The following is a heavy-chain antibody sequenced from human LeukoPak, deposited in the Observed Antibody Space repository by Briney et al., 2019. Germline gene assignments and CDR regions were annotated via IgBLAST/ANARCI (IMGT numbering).Heavy chain of an antibody. Sequence: PGGSLRLSCAASGFTFSDYHMNWLRQAPGKGLEWVSHISSSSSYTNYGDSVKGRFTSSRDNAKNSLYLRMNSLRAEDTAVYYCARGSGSHFDSWGQGTLVTVSS. CDR2: ISSSSSYT. V-gene: IGHV3-11*03. D-gene: IGHD3-22*01. J-gene: IGHJ4*02. CDR3: ARGSGSHFDS. CDR1: GFTFSDYH.